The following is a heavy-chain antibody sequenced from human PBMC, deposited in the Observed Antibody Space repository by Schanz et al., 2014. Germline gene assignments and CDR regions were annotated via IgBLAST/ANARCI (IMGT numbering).Heavy chain of an antibody. CDR3: AKIGYGGLLNYYIDH. D-gene: IGHD3-16*01. CDR1: GFSFSRYG. CDR2: ISSDETVT. V-gene: IGHV3-30*18. Sequence: QIQLVESGGGVVQPGTSLRLSCTISGFSFSRYGMHWVRQAPGKGLEWVAVISSDETVTYYVDSVKGRFTISRDNSKNTLYLQMSSLKTGDTAVYYCAKIGYGGLLNYYIDHWGQGTLVTVSS. J-gene: IGHJ4*02.